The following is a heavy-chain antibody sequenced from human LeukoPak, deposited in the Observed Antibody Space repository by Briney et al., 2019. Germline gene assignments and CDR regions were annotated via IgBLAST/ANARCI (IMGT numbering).Heavy chain of an antibody. Sequence: GESLKISCKGSGYSFTSYWIGWVRQMPGKGLEWMGIIYPGDSDTRYSPSFQGQVTISADKSISTAYLQWSSLKASDTAMYYCARHSFRTLNYYDSSGYSYDDAFDIWGQGTMVTVSS. CDR3: ARHSFRTLNYYDSSGYSYDDAFDI. CDR2: IYPGDSDT. V-gene: IGHV5-51*01. J-gene: IGHJ3*02. CDR1: GYSFTSYW. D-gene: IGHD3-22*01.